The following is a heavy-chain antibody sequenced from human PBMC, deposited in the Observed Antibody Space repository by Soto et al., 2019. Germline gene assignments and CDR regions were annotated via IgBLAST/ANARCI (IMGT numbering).Heavy chain of an antibody. J-gene: IGHJ5*02. Sequence: TSVKVSCKASGYTFTSYGISWVRQAPGQGLEWMGWISAYNGNANYAQKFQGRVTITTDTSTSTAYMELSSLRSEDTAVYYCAREPPSDIVVVPAAMGNGWFDPWGQGTLVTVSS. D-gene: IGHD2-2*01. CDR3: AREPPSDIVVVPAAMGNGWFDP. CDR2: ISAYNGNA. CDR1: GYTFTSYG. V-gene: IGHV1-18*01.